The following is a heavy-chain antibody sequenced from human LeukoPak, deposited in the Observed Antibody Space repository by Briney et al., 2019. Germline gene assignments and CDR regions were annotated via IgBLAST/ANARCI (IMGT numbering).Heavy chain of an antibody. D-gene: IGHD2-15*01. CDR2: IYTSGST. V-gene: IGHV4-61*09. CDR3: ARYYCSGGSCYSGWFDP. J-gene: IGHJ5*02. Sequence: SQTLSLTCTVSGGSVSSGSYYWSWIRQPAGKGLEWIGHIYTSGSTNYNPSLKSRVTISVDTSKNQFSLKLSSVTATDTAVYYCARYYCSGGSCYSGWFDPWGQGTLVTVSS. CDR1: GGSVSSGSYY.